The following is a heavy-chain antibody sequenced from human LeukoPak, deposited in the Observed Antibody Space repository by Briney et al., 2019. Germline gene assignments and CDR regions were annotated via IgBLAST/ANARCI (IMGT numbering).Heavy chain of an antibody. CDR3: ARVYCSGGSCYHSRGYFDP. CDR1: GGSFSSYY. CDR2: ISHSGSS. Sequence: SETLSLTCAVYGGSFSSYYWSWIRQPPGKGLEWIGEISHSGSSKNNPSLKSRVTISGDTPKNQFSLKLSSVTAADTAMYYCARVYCSGGSCYHSRGYFDPWGQGTLVTVSS. D-gene: IGHD2-15*01. J-gene: IGHJ5*02. V-gene: IGHV4-34*01.